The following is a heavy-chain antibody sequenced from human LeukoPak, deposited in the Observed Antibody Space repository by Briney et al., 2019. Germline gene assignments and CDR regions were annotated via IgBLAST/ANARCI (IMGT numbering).Heavy chain of an antibody. CDR3: AIQADCSSTSCYEYFQH. V-gene: IGHV3-21*01. CDR1: GFTFSSYS. J-gene: IGHJ1*01. D-gene: IGHD2-2*01. CDR2: TSSSSSYI. Sequence: GGSLRLSCAASGFTFSSYSMNWVRQAPGKGLEWVSSTSSSSSYIYYADSVKGRFTISRDNAKNSLYLQMNSLRAEDTAVYYCAIQADCSSTSCYEYFQHWGQGTLVTVSS.